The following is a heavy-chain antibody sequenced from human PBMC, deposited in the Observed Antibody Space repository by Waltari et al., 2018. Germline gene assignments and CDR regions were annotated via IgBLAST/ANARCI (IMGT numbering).Heavy chain of an antibody. J-gene: IGHJ4*02. D-gene: IGHD6-13*01. Sequence: QVQLVESGGGVVQPGRSLRLSCAASGFTFSSYGMHWVRQAPGKGLEWVAVISYDGSNKYYADSVKGRFTISRDNSKNTLYLQMNSLRAEDTAVYYCARTQIAAAGLGYWGQGTLVTVSS. CDR2: ISYDGSNK. V-gene: IGHV3-30*03. CDR1: GFTFSSYG. CDR3: ARTQIAAAGLGY.